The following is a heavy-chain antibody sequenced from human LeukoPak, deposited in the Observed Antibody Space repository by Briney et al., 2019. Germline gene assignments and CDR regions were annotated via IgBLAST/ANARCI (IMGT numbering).Heavy chain of an antibody. V-gene: IGHV3-30*02. J-gene: IGHJ4*02. CDR3: ARGGTIFGVVITEAFFDY. CDR2: NQYDGSNQ. D-gene: IGHD3-3*01. Sequence: PGGSLRLSCTASRFTFSSYDVHWVRQAPGKGLEGGEYNQYDGSNQLYADSVKGRFTISRDNAKNSLYLQMNSLRAEDTALEYCARGGTIFGVVITEAFFDYWGQGTLVTVSS. CDR1: RFTFSSYD.